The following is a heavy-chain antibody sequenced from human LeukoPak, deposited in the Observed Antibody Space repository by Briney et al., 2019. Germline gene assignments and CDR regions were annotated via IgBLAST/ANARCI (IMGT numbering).Heavy chain of an antibody. D-gene: IGHD6-19*01. CDR1: GFTFDDYV. CDR2: ISGDGGSR. CDR3: ARDGVAGTYYFDY. Sequence: GGSLRLSCAASGFTFDDYVMHWVRQAPGKGLEWVSVISGDGGSRNDADSVKGRFTISRDNSKDSLFLETDSLRSEDTAVYFCARDGVAGTYYFDYWGQGTLVTVSS. V-gene: IGHV3-43*02. J-gene: IGHJ4*02.